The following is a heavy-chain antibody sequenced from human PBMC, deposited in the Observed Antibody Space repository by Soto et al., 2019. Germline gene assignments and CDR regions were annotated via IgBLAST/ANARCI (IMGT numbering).Heavy chain of an antibody. V-gene: IGHV1-46*01. D-gene: IGHD3-10*01. J-gene: IGHJ6*02. CDR1: GYTFTSYY. Sequence: ASVKVSCKASGYTFTSYYMHWVRQAPGQGLEWMGIINPSGGSTSYAQKFQGRVTMTRDTSTSTVYMELSSLRSEDTAVYYRASQTSYYYGSGSQGKKYYYYYGMDVWGQGTTVTVSS. CDR3: ASQTSYYYGSGSQGKKYYYYYGMDV. CDR2: INPSGGST.